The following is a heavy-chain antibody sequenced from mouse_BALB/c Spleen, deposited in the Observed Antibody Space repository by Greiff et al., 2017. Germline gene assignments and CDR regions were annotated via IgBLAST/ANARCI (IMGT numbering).Heavy chain of an antibody. J-gene: IGHJ1*01. V-gene: IGHV1S126*01. D-gene: IGHD1-1*01. Sequence: VKVVESGPQLVRPGASVKISCKASGYSFTSYWMHWVKQRPGQGLEWIGMIDPSDSETRLNQKFKDKATLTVDKSSSTAYMQLSSPTSEDSAVYYCARAHGSSYWYFDVWGAGTTVTVSS. CDR2: IDPSDSET. CDR1: GYSFTSYW. CDR3: ARAHGSSYWYFDV.